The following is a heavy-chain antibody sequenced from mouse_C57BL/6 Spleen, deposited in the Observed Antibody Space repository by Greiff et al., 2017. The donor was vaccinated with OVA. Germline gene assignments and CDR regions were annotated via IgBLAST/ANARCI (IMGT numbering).Heavy chain of an antibody. V-gene: IGHV1-75*01. CDR3: ARSYYGSSYAFAY. Sequence: VQLQQSGPELVKPGASVKISCKASGYTFTDYYINWVKQRPGQGLEWIGWIFPGSGSTYYNEKFKGKATLTVDTSSSTAYMLLSSLTSEDSAVYFSARSYYGSSYAFAYWGQGTLVTVSA. CDR1: GYTFTDYY. D-gene: IGHD1-1*01. CDR2: IFPGSGST. J-gene: IGHJ3*01.